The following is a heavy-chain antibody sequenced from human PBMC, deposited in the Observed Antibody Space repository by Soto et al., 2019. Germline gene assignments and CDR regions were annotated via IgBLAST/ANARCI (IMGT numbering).Heavy chain of an antibody. Sequence: EVQLLDSGGGLVQPGGSLRLSCAASGFTFSSYTMSWVRQAPGKGLEWVSVITTGGGSTYYADSVKGRFTISRDDSKNTLYLKMNSLRAEDTAIYYCAKACCGSSGIFDYWGQGTLVTVSS. CDR1: GFTFSSYT. J-gene: IGHJ4*02. CDR2: ITTGGGST. D-gene: IGHD1-26*01. CDR3: AKACCGSSGIFDY. V-gene: IGHV3-23*01.